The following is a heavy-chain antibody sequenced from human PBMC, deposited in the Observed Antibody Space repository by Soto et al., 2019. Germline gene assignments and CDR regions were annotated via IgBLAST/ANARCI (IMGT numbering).Heavy chain of an antibody. D-gene: IGHD2-15*01. J-gene: IGHJ6*02. CDR3: ARSHQPRGYDHYYYGMDV. Sequence: GGSLRLSCAASGFTFSSYWMSWVRQAPGKGLEWVANIKQDGSEKYYVDSVKGRFTISRDNAKNSLYLQMNSLRAEDTAVYYCARSHQPRGYDHYYYGMDVWGQGTTVTVSS. CDR2: IKQDGSEK. V-gene: IGHV3-7*01. CDR1: GFTFSSYW.